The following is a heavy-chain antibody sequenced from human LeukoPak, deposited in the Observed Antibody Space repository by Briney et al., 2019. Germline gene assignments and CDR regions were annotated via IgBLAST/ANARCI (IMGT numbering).Heavy chain of an antibody. J-gene: IGHJ4*02. CDR3: ARHGGSHLFVY. CDR2: IYYSGST. V-gene: IGHV4-39*01. D-gene: IGHD1-26*01. CDR1: GDSVSRGDSY. Sequence: SETLSLTCSVSGDSVSRGDSYWDWIRQPPGKGLQWIGSIYYSGSTYYNPSLKSRVTISVDTSKNQFSLKPTSVTAADTAVYYCARHGGSHLFVYWGQGTPVTVSS.